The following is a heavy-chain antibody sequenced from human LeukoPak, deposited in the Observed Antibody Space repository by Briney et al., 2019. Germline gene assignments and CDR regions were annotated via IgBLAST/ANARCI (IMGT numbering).Heavy chain of an antibody. CDR3: ARVVTGEANWFDP. CDR2: IYTSGST. J-gene: IGHJ5*02. CDR1: GCSISSGSNY. Sequence: PSETLSLTCTVSGCSISSGSNYWSWIRQPAGKGLEWIVRIYTSGSTNYNPSLKSRLTISVDTSKNQFSLMLSSVAAEDTDVYYCARVVTGEANWFDPWGQGTLVTVSS. D-gene: IGHD5-18*01. V-gene: IGHV4-61*02.